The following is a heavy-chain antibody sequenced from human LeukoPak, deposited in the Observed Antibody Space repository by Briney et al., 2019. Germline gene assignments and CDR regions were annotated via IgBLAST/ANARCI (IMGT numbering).Heavy chain of an antibody. Sequence: GGSLRLSCAASGFTFSDYAMSWVRQAPGEGLEWVSGINDGGGDTYYADSVKGRFTISRDNSKNTLYLQMNSLRAEDTAVYYCARDTGVGTMVRGVITTPDYWGQGTLVTVSS. CDR3: ARDTGVGTMVRGVITTPDY. D-gene: IGHD3-10*01. V-gene: IGHV3-23*01. J-gene: IGHJ4*02. CDR1: GFTFSDYA. CDR2: INDGGGDT.